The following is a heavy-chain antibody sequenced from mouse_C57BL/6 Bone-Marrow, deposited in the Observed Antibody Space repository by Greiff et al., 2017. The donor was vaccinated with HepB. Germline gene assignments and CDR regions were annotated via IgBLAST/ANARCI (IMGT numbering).Heavy chain of an antibody. J-gene: IGHJ1*03. Sequence: DVKLVESGGGLVQPGGSLSLSCAASGFTFTAYYMSWVRQPPGKALEWLGFIRNKANGYTTDDSASVKGRFTISRDNSQSILYLHMKALRAEDSATYYCARYYYRSSCRYFDVWGTGTTITVSS. D-gene: IGHD1-1*01. CDR3: ARYYYRSSCRYFDV. CDR1: GFTFTAYY. V-gene: IGHV7-3*01. CDR2: IRNKANGYTT.